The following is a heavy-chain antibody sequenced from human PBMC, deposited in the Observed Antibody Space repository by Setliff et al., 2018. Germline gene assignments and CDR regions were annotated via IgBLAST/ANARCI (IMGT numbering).Heavy chain of an antibody. CDR1: GFTFSSYW. Sequence: QPGGSLRLSCAASGFTFSSYWMSWVRQAPGKGLEWVAVIWYDGSNKYYADSVKGRFTISRDNSKNTVYLQMNSLRAEDTAVYYCAKGGALLYYFDFWGQGTLVTVSS. V-gene: IGHV3-33*06. CDR2: IWYDGSNK. J-gene: IGHJ4*02. CDR3: AKGGALLYYFDF. D-gene: IGHD2-15*01.